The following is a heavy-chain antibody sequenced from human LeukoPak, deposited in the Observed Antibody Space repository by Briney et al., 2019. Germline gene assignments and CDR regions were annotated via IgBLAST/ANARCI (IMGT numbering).Heavy chain of an antibody. CDR3: AKDRIAARHYFDY. V-gene: IGHV3-48*01. Sequence: GGSLRLSCAASGFTFSSYSMNWVRQAPGKGLEWVSSISSSSSTIYYADSVKGRFTISRDNSKNTLYLQMNSLRAEDTAVYYCAKDRIAARHYFDYWGQGTLVTVSS. CDR1: GFTFSSYS. D-gene: IGHD6-6*01. J-gene: IGHJ4*02. CDR2: ISSSSSTI.